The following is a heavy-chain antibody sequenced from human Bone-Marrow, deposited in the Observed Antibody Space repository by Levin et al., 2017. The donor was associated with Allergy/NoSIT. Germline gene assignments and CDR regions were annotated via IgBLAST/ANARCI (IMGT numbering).Heavy chain of an antibody. D-gene: IGHD1-26*01. CDR2: ISWNSGSI. V-gene: IGHV3-9*01. CDR3: AKDIDGAWGGSYSYFDY. J-gene: IGHJ4*02. Sequence: GGSLRLSCAASGFTFDDYAMHWVRQAPGKGLEWVSGISWNSGSIGYADSVKGRFTISRDNAKNSLYLQMNSLRAEDTALYYCAKDIDGAWGGSYSYFDYWGQGTLVTVSS. CDR1: GFTFDDYA.